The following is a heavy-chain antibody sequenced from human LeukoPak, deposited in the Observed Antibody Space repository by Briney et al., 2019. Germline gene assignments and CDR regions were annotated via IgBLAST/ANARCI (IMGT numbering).Heavy chain of an antibody. D-gene: IGHD6-19*01. V-gene: IGHV4-59*01. CDR3: ARVRGSGWYIDYYYGMDV. J-gene: IGHJ6*02. CDR2: IYYSGST. Sequence: SETLSLTCTVSGGSISSYYWSWIRQPPGKGLEWIGYIYYSGSTNYSPSLKSRVTISVDTSKNQFSLKLSSVTAADTAVYYCARVRGSGWYIDYYYGMDVWGQGTTVTVSS. CDR1: GGSISSYY.